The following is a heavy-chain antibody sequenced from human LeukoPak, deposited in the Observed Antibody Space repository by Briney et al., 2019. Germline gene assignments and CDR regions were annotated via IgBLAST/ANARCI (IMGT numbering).Heavy chain of an antibody. Sequence: SETLSLTCTVSGGSISSYYWSWIWQPPGKGLEWIGYIYYSGSTSYNPSLKSRVTISVDTSKNQFSLQLNSVTPEDTAVYFCVRLVGGDIDYWGQGTLVTVSS. V-gene: IGHV4-59*12. CDR3: VRLVGGDIDY. J-gene: IGHJ4*02. CDR1: GGSISSYY. D-gene: IGHD5-12*01. CDR2: IYYSGST.